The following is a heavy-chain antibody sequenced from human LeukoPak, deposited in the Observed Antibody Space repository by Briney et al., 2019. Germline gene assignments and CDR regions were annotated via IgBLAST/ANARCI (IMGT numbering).Heavy chain of an antibody. Sequence: SETLSLTCVVYGETFTNYYWSWIRQPPGKGLEWIWEVNHSGSANYNPSLKSRVTISVDTSKRQFSLRLNSVTAADTAVYYCARGPRLQLELRKKYNWFDPWGQGSLVTVSS. CDR3: ARGPRLQLELRKKYNWFDP. J-gene: IGHJ5*02. D-gene: IGHD1-7*01. CDR1: GETFTNYY. CDR2: VNHSGSA. V-gene: IGHV4-34*01.